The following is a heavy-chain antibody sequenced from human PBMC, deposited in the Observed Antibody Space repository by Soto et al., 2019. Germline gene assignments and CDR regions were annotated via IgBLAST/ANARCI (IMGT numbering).Heavy chain of an antibody. J-gene: IGHJ5*02. CDR3: ARQGGEDEGPNWFDP. CDR2: IYPGDSDT. V-gene: IGHV5-51*07. Sequence: PGQTLNISGTGSRYRFTSSFSGWVHPLTGKGLEWMGIIYPGDSDTRYSPSFQGQVTISADKSISTAYLQWSSLKASDTAMYYGARQGGEDEGPNWFDPWGQGTLVTVSS. CDR1: RYRFTSSF. D-gene: IGHD1-26*01.